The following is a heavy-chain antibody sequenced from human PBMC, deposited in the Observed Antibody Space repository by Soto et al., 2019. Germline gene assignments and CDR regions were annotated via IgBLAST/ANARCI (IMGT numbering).Heavy chain of an antibody. V-gene: IGHV5-10-1*01. CDR2: IVPSDSYT. CDR1: GYNFTSYW. Sequence: GESLKISCKGSGYNFTSYWISWVRQMPGKGLEWMGRIVPSDSYTNYSPSFQGHVTISADKSISTAYLQWSSLKASDTAMYYCARHGSIAVPGTTLWYYYYGMDVWGLGTAVTVSS. D-gene: IGHD6-13*01. J-gene: IGHJ6*02. CDR3: ARHGSIAVPGTTLWYYYYGMDV.